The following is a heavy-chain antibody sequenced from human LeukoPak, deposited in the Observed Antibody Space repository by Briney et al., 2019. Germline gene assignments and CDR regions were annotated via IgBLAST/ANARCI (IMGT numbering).Heavy chain of an antibody. V-gene: IGHV1-2*02. J-gene: IGHJ3*02. Sequence: GASVKVSCKASGYTFTGYYMHWVRQAPGQGLEWMGWINPNSGGTNYEQKFQGRVTMTRDTSISTAYMELSRLRSDDTAVYYCARNRVGATHWDAFDIWGQGTMVTVSS. CDR3: ARNRVGATHWDAFDI. D-gene: IGHD1-26*01. CDR1: GYTFTGYY. CDR2: INPNSGGT.